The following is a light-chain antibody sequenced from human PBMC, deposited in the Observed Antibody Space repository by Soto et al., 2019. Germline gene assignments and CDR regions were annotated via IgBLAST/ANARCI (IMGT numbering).Light chain of an antibody. CDR1: SSDVGGYNY. V-gene: IGLV2-14*01. J-gene: IGLJ2*01. CDR3: SSYTSSGTVL. CDR2: DVS. Sequence: QSVLTQPASVSGSPGQSITISCTGTSSDVGGYNYVSWYQQHPGKAPKLTIYDVSNPPSGVSNRFSGSKSANTASLTISGLQAEDEADYYCSSYTSSGTVLFGGGTKVTVL.